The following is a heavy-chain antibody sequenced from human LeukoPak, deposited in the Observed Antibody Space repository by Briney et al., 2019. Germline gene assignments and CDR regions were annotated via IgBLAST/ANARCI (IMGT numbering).Heavy chain of an antibody. CDR1: GGPISSSSYY. CDR2: IYYSGST. Sequence: SETLSLTCTVSGGPISSSSYYWGWIRQPPGKGLEWIGSIYYSGSTYYNPSLKSRVTISVDTSKNQFSLKLSSVTAADTAVYYCARVADYYDSSGYSHNFDYWGQGTLVTVSS. V-gene: IGHV4-39*01. D-gene: IGHD3-22*01. J-gene: IGHJ4*02. CDR3: ARVADYYDSSGYSHNFDY.